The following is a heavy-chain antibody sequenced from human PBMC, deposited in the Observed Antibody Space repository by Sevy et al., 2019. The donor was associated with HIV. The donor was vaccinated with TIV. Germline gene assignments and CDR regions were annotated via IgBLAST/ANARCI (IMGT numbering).Heavy chain of an antibody. D-gene: IGHD6-13*01. J-gene: IGHJ5*02. CDR1: GFTFSSYG. V-gene: IGHV3-33*01. Sequence: GGSLRLSCAASGFTFSSYGMHWVRQAPGKGLEWVAVIWYDGSNKYYADSVKGRFTISRDNSKNTLYLQMNSLGAEDTAVYYCARDFSSKGGNWFDPWGQGTLVTVSS. CDR3: ARDFSSKGGNWFDP. CDR2: IWYDGSNK.